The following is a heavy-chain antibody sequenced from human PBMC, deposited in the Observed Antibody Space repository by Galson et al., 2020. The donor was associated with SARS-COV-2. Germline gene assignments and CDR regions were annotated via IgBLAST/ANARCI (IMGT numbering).Heavy chain of an antibody. CDR2: ISYDGSNK. CDR1: GFTFSSYG. J-gene: IGHJ4*02. Sequence: GGSLRLSCAASGFTFSSYGMHWVRQAPGKGLEWVAVISYDGSNKYYADSVKGRFTISRDNSKNTLYLQMNSLRAEDTAVYYCLGSGSVVNWGQGTLVTVSS. CDR3: LGSGSVVN. V-gene: IGHV3-30*03. D-gene: IGHD3-22*01.